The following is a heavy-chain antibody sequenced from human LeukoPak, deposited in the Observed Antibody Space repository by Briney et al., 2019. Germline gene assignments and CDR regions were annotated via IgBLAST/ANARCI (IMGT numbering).Heavy chain of an antibody. Sequence: SQTLSLTCAISGDSFSSNSAAWNWVRQSPSRGLEWLGRTFYRSKWYNDYAISVRSRITINPDTSKNQFSLQLNSVTPEDTAVYYCARDRASYDTSGSHFDYWGQGTLVTVSS. J-gene: IGHJ4*02. CDR1: GDSFSSNSAA. V-gene: IGHV6-1*01. D-gene: IGHD3-22*01. CDR3: ARDRASYDTSGSHFDY. CDR2: TFYRSKWYN.